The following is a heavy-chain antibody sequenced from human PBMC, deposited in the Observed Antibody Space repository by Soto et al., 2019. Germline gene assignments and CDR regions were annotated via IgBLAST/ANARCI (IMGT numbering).Heavy chain of an antibody. D-gene: IGHD1-26*01. V-gene: IGHV3-73*01. CDR1: GFPLSDSA. Sequence: EVQLVESGGGLVQPGGSLKLACLASGFPLSDSAIHWVRKASGKGLEWVGRIRSKTNNYATTYGAPVRGRFTLSRDDSKNTAYLQMNNLESEDAAVYYCTRHAGGQVDPSFYYYFMDVWGKGTTVSV. CDR3: TRHAGGQVDPSFYYYFMDV. J-gene: IGHJ6*03. CDR2: IRSKTNNYAT.